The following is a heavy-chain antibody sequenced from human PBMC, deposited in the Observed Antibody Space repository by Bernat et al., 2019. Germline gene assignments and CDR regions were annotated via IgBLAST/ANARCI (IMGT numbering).Heavy chain of an antibody. CDR2: IVVGSGNT. CDR3: AAANLGGGVYFDY. V-gene: IGHV1-58*01. CDR1: GFTFTSSA. Sequence: QMQLVQSGPEVKKPGTSVKVSCKASGFTFTSSAVQWVRQARGQRLEWIGWIVVGSGNTNYAQKFQERVTITRDMYTSTAYMELSRLRSEDTAVYYCAAANLGGGVYFDYWGQGTLVTVSS. D-gene: IGHD3-16*01. J-gene: IGHJ4*02.